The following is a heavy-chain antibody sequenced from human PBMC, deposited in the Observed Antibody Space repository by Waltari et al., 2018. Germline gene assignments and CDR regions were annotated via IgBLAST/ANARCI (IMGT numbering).Heavy chain of an antibody. Sequence: QVQVVESGGGVVRPGGSLRLSCAASGFPFTSYAMHWVRQAPGEGLEWIAFIRHDASNKFYVDSVKGRFTISRDVSSHTLYLQMDRLRSEDTAVYFCQFVHWNGDFDFWGQGTLVTVSS. J-gene: IGHJ4*02. CDR1: GFPFTSYA. CDR2: IRHDASNK. D-gene: IGHD1-1*01. CDR3: QFVHWNGDFDF. V-gene: IGHV3-30*02.